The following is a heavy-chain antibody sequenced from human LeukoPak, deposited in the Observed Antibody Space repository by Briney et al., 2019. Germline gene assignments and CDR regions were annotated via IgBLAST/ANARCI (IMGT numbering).Heavy chain of an antibody. CDR1: GFPISSGFS. J-gene: IGHJ5*02. D-gene: IGHD3-16*01. CDR3: ARVGAVPGIDP. V-gene: IGHV4-38-2*01. Sequence: PSETLSPTCDVFGFPISSGFSWAWIRQSPGKGLEWIASISYSANTYYKPSLESRLFISADTSKNQFSVRLTSVTAADSAVYYCARVGAVPGIDPWGQGILVTVSS. CDR2: ISYSANT.